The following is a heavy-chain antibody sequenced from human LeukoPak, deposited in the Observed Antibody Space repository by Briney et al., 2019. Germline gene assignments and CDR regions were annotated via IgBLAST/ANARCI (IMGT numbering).Heavy chain of an antibody. Sequence: SETLSLTCTVSGASITSGEYHWSWIRQPAGRGLEWIGRTYTSGSTNYNPSLRSRVTISVDTSKNQFSLKLSSVTAADTAVYYCAREYSSSWYWFDPWGQGTLVTVSS. CDR3: AREYSSSWYWFDP. V-gene: IGHV4-61*02. CDR1: GASITSGEYH. J-gene: IGHJ5*02. CDR2: TYTSGST. D-gene: IGHD6-13*01.